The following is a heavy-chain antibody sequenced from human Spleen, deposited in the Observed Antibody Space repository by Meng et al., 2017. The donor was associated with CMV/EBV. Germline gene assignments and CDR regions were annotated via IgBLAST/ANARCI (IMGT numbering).Heavy chain of an antibody. CDR2: FDPEDGKA. CDR1: GYTLTESS. D-gene: IGHD6-13*01. Sequence: ASVKVSCKVSGYTLTESSMHWVRQAPGKGLEWMGNFDPEDGKATYAQKFQGRVTMTEDTSTDTAYMELSGLRSEDTAVYYCASPEVSSWYRRYYYYGMDVWGQGTTVTVSS. CDR3: ASPEVSSWYRRYYYYGMDV. J-gene: IGHJ6*02. V-gene: IGHV1-24*01.